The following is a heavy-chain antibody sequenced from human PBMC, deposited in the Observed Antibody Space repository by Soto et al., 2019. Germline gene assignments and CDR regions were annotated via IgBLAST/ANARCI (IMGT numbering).Heavy chain of an antibody. CDR1: GGSISSYY. J-gene: IGHJ2*01. CDR3: ATHRGDRFNWFFDL. V-gene: IGHV4-59*08. Sequence: SETLSLTCTVSGGSISSYYWSWIRQPPGKGLEWIGYIYYSGSTNYNPSLKSRVTISVDTSKNQFSLKLSSVTAADTAMYYCATHRGDRFNWFFDLWGRGILVT. D-gene: IGHD2-21*01. CDR2: IYYSGST.